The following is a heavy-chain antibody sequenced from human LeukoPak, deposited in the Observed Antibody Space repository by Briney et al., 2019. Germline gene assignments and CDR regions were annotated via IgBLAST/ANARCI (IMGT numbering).Heavy chain of an antibody. Sequence: ASVKVSCKASGYTFTSYYMHWVRQAPGQGLEWMGLINPSGGSTSYAQKFQGRVTMTRDTSTSTVYMELSSLRSEDTAVYYCARDLNWNGLNDAFDIWGQGTMVTVSS. CDR1: GYTFTSYY. CDR2: INPSGGST. V-gene: IGHV1-46*01. CDR3: ARDLNWNGLNDAFDI. D-gene: IGHD1-1*01. J-gene: IGHJ3*02.